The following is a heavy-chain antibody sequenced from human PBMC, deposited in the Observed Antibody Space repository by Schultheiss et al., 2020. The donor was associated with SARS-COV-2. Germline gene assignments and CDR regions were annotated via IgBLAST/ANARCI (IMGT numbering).Heavy chain of an antibody. Sequence: SETLSLTCTVSGGSISSGSYYWSWIRQPAGKGLEWIGSIYYSGSTYYNPSLKSRVTISVDTSKNQFSLKLSSVTAADTAVYYCAKPRGTTVTTDFDDWGQGTLVTVSS. CDR3: AKPRGTTVTTDFDD. D-gene: IGHD4-11*01. CDR2: IYYSGST. J-gene: IGHJ4*02. CDR1: GGSISSGSYY. V-gene: IGHV4-61*10.